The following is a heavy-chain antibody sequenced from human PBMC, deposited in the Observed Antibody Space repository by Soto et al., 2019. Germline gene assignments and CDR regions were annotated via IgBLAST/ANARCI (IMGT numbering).Heavy chain of an antibody. CDR2: IYYSGST. CDR1: GGSISSYY. J-gene: IGHJ6*02. V-gene: IGHV4-59*08. Sequence: LSLTCTVSGGSISSYYWSWIRQPPGKGLEWIGYIYYSGSTNYNPSLKSRVTISVDTSKNQFSLKLSSVTAADTAVYYCARLDKTRGYSGYDSPGYYYGMDVWGQGTTVTVSS. CDR3: ARLDKTRGYSGYDSPGYYYGMDV. D-gene: IGHD5-12*01.